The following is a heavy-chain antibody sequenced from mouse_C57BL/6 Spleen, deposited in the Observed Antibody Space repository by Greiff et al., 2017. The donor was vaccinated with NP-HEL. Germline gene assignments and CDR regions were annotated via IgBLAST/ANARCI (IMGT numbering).Heavy chain of an antibody. CDR1: GYTFTSHT. CDR2: INPCSGYT. V-gene: IGHV1-4*01. D-gene: IGHD1-1*02. CDR3: ARGSYRDYAMDY. J-gene: IGHJ4*01. Sequence: QVQLQQSGAELARPGALVKMFCKASGYTFTSHTMHWVKQRPGQGLEWIGYINPCSGYTKYNQKFKDKATLTADKSTSTAYMQLSSLTSEDSAVYYCARGSYRDYAMDYWGQGTSVTVAS.